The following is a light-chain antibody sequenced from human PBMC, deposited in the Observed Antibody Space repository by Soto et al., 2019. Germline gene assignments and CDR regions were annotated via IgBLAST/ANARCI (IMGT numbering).Light chain of an antibody. CDR2: VSSDGSH. Sequence: QSVLTQAPSASASLGASVELTCTLSSGHASYAIAWHQQQPEKGPRYLMKVSSDGSHNKGDGIPDRFSGSSSGAERYLSITSLQSEDEADYYCQTWGAGIGVFGGGTKLTVL. CDR3: QTWGAGIGV. CDR1: SGHASYA. V-gene: IGLV4-69*01. J-gene: IGLJ3*02.